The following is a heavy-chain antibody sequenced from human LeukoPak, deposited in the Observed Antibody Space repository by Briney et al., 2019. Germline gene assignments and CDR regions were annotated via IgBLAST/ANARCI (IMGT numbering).Heavy chain of an antibody. Sequence: SETLSLTCTVSGGSISSYYWSWIRQPPGKGLEWIGYIYYSGSTNYNPSLKSRGTISVDTSKNQFSLKLSSVTAADTAVYYCARGRDYGGYYFDYWGQGTLVTVSS. V-gene: IGHV4-59*01. CDR3: ARGRDYGGYYFDY. CDR1: GGSISSYY. CDR2: IYYSGST. D-gene: IGHD4-17*01. J-gene: IGHJ4*02.